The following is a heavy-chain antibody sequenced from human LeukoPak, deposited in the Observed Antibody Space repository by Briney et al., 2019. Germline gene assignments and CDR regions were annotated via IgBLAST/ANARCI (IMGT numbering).Heavy chain of an antibody. CDR3: ARAPMSYDSSGFGGAFDI. Sequence: GGSLRLSCAASGFTFSSYAMHWVRQAPGKGLEWVAVISYDGTNKYYADSVKGRFTISRDNSKNTMYLQMNSLRAEDTAMYYCARAPMSYDSSGFGGAFDIWGQGTVVTVSS. J-gene: IGHJ3*02. CDR2: ISYDGTNK. D-gene: IGHD3-22*01. CDR1: GFTFSSYA. V-gene: IGHV3-30-3*01.